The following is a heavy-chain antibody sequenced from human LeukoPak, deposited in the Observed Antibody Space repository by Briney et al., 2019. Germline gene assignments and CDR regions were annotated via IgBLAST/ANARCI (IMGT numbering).Heavy chain of an antibody. Sequence: PGGSLRLSCVASGFTFNNYWMTWVRQAPGKGLEWVSTISSSSNYIYYADSVKGRFTISRDNAKNSLYLLMNSLRAEDTALYYCARDGRDYGDYINYYYYMDVWGKGTTVTVSS. CDR1: GFTFNNYW. CDR3: ARDGRDYGDYINYYYYMDV. J-gene: IGHJ6*03. CDR2: ISSSSNYI. V-gene: IGHV3-21*01. D-gene: IGHD4-17*01.